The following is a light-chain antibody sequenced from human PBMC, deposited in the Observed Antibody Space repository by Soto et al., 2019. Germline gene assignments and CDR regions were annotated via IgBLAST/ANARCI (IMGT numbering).Light chain of an antibody. V-gene: IGLV2-8*01. J-gene: IGLJ1*01. CDR2: EVS. Sequence: QSLLTHPPSSSGSLGQSVTISCTGTSSDIGTYDYVSWYQQHPGRAPKLIIFEVSKRPSGVPDRFSGSKSGNTASLIVSGLQPDDEAEYHCTSYTGDDFTFIFGTGTKVTVL. CDR3: TSYTGDDFTFI. CDR1: SSDIGTYDY.